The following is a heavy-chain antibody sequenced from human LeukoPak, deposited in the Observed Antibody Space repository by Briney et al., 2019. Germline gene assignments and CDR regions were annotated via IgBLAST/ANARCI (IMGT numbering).Heavy chain of an antibody. CDR2: IYASGST. CDR1: GGSISSGSYY. V-gene: IGHV4-61*09. J-gene: IGHJ3*02. Sequence: SQTLSLTCTVSGGSISSGSYYWSWIRQPAGKGLEWIGHIYASGSTNYNPSLKSRVTISVDTSKNQFSLKLSSVTAADTAVYYCARRFTHVGMGEFVHAFDIWGQGTMVTVSS. D-gene: IGHD3-16*01. CDR3: ARRFTHVGMGEFVHAFDI.